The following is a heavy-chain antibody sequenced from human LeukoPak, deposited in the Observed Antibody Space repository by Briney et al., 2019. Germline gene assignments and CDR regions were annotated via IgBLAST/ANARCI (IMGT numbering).Heavy chain of an antibody. CDR2: INPNSGGT. CDR1: GYTFTGYY. CDR3: AREVFYYGSGRSIDFGY. D-gene: IGHD3-10*01. J-gene: IGHJ4*01. Sequence: ASVKVSCKASGYTFTGYYMHWVRQAPGQGLEWMGWINPNSGGTNYAQKFQGRVTMTRDTSISKAYMELSRLRSDDTAVYYCAREVFYYGSGRSIDFGYWGQEPWSPSPQ. V-gene: IGHV1-2*02.